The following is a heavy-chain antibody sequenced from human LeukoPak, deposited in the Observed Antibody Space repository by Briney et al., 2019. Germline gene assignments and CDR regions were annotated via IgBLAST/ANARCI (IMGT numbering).Heavy chain of an antibody. J-gene: IGHJ4*02. CDR3: AKDLYYGSGSYPASLIFDY. V-gene: IGHV3-23*01. D-gene: IGHD3-10*01. Sequence: GGSLRLSCAASGFTFSSYAMSWVRQAPGKGLEWVSAISGSGGSTYYADSVKGRFTISRDNSKNTLYLQMNSLRAEDTAVYYCAKDLYYGSGSYPASLIFDYWGQGTLVAVSS. CDR2: ISGSGGST. CDR1: GFTFSSYA.